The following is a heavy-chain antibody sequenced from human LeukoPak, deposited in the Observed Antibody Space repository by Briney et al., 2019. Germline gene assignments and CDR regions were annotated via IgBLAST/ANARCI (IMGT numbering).Heavy chain of an antibody. CDR2: IVVGSGNT. D-gene: IGHD4-11*01. V-gene: IGHV1-58*01. J-gene: IGHJ6*02. CDR3: AAGPVQFSYGMDV. CDR1: GFTFTSSA. Sequence: GASVAVSCKASGFTFTSSAVQWVRQARGQRLEWIGWIVVGSGNTNYAQKFQERVTITRDMSTSTAYMELSSLRSEDTAVYYCAAGPVQFSYGMDVWGQGTTVTVSS.